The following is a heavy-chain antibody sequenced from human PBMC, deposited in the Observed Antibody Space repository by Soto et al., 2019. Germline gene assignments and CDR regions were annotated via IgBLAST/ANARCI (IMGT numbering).Heavy chain of an antibody. D-gene: IGHD2-21*01. V-gene: IGHV3-74*03. J-gene: IGHJ4*02. Sequence: HPGGSLSLSCAASGLTFRSYWMHWVRHAPGKGLVWVSRINTDGSVAMYVDSVKGRFTISRDNAKNTLYLHMNSLRAEDTAVYYYVRDMQLWRRDLWGQGTLDTVSS. CDR2: INTDGSVA. CDR1: GLTFRSYW. CDR3: VRDMQLWRRDL.